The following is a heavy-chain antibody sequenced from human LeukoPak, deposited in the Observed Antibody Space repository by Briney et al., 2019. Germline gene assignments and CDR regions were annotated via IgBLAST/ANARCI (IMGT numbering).Heavy chain of an antibody. CDR1: GYTFTSYG. CDR3: ARASYDSSGYSV. Sequence: ASVKVSCKASGYTFTSYGISWVRQAPGQGPEWMGWISAYNGNTNYAQKLQGRVTMTTDTSTSTAYVELRSLRSDDTAVYYCARASYDSSGYSVWGQGTTVTVSS. J-gene: IGHJ6*02. V-gene: IGHV1-18*01. D-gene: IGHD3-22*01. CDR2: ISAYNGNT.